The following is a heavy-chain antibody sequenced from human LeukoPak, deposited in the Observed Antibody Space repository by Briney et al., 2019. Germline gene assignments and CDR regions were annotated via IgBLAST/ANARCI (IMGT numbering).Heavy chain of an antibody. CDR1: GFTFSSYA. Sequence: GRYLRLYCAASGFTFSSYAMHWVRQAPGKGLEWVTVISYDGSNKYYADSVKGRFTISRDNSKNTLYLQMNSLRAEDTAVYYCARARGQWLADAFDIWGQGTMVTVSS. CDR2: ISYDGSNK. V-gene: IGHV3-30-3*01. D-gene: IGHD6-19*01. J-gene: IGHJ3*02. CDR3: ARARGQWLADAFDI.